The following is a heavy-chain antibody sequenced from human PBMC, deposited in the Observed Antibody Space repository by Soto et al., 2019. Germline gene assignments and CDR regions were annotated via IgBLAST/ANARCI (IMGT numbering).Heavy chain of an antibody. CDR2: IIPIFVTT. J-gene: IGHJ2*01. Sequence: QVQLVQSGAEVKKPGSSVKVSCKASGGTFSSYAISWVRQAPGQGLEWRGGIIPIFVTTNDAQKFQGRVTITADESTSTAYMELSSLRSEDTAMYYCARVVTVVKSFHYWYFDLWGRGTLVTVSS. D-gene: IGHD2-15*01. V-gene: IGHV1-69*12. CDR1: GGTFSSYA. CDR3: ARVVTVVKSFHYWYFDL.